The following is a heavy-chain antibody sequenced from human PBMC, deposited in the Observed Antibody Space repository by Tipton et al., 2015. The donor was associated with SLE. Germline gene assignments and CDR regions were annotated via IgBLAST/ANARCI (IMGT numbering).Heavy chain of an antibody. V-gene: IGHV4-59*01. D-gene: IGHD2-2*01. CDR1: GGSISSYY. Sequence: TLSLTCTVSGGSISSYYWSWIRQPPGKGLEWIGNIHNSGSTNYNPSLKSRVTISGDTSKSQFSLKLTSVTAADTAVYYCARASREPAATGAFDIWGQGTLVTVSS. J-gene: IGHJ3*02. CDR2: IHNSGST. CDR3: ARASREPAATGAFDI.